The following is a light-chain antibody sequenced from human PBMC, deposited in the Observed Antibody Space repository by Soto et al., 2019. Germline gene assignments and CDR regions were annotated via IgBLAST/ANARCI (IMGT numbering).Light chain of an antibody. Sequence: EIVMTQSPATLSVSPGERATLSCRASQSVSSNLAWYQQKPGQAPRFLIYDASTRATGIPARFSGSGSGTEFTLTISSLQSEDFAVYYCQQYNNWPRTCGQGTKVEI. CDR2: DAS. CDR3: QQYNNWPRT. V-gene: IGKV3-15*01. CDR1: QSVSSN. J-gene: IGKJ1*01.